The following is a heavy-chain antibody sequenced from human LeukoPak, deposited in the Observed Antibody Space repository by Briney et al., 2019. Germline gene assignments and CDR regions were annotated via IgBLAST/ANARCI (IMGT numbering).Heavy chain of an antibody. CDR1: GFTFSSYW. V-gene: IGHV3-74*01. D-gene: IGHD3-22*01. Sequence: GGSLRLSCAASGFTFSSYWMHWARQAPGKGLVWVSRINSDGSSTSYADSVKGRFTISRDNAKNTLYLQMNSLRAEDTAAYYCARAHDGSGYYLGYWGQGTLVTVSS. CDR2: INSDGSST. CDR3: ARAHDGSGYYLGY. J-gene: IGHJ4*02.